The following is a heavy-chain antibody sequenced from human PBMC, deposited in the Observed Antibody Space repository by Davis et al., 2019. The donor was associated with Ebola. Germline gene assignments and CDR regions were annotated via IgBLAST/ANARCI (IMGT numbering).Heavy chain of an antibody. V-gene: IGHV1-69*04. CDR2: IIPILGIA. CDR3: ARRLYCGGGSCYEYYYGMDV. J-gene: IGHJ6*02. D-gene: IGHD2-15*01. CDR1: GGTFSSYA. Sequence: AASVEVSCKASGGTFSSYAISWVRQAPGQGLEWMGRIIPILGIANYAQKFQGRVTMTRDTSTSTVYMELSSLRSEDTAVYYCARRLYCGGGSCYEYYYGMDVWGQGTTVTVSS.